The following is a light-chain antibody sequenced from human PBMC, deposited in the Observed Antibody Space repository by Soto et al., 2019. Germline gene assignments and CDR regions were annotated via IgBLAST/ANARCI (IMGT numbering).Light chain of an antibody. V-gene: IGKV1-8*01. Sequence: AIRMTQSPSSLSASTGDRVTITCRARQGISSYLAWYQQKPGKAPKLLIYAASTLQSGVPSRFSGSGSGTYFTLTISCLQSEDFATYYCQQYYSYPRTFGPGTKVDIK. CDR3: QQYYSYPRT. CDR2: AAS. CDR1: QGISSY. J-gene: IGKJ3*01.